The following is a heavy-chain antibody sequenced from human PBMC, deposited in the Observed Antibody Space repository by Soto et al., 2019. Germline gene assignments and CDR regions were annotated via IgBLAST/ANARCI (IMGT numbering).Heavy chain of an antibody. D-gene: IGHD3-22*01. CDR1: GYTLTELS. Sequence: GASVKVSCKVSGYTLTELSMHWVRQAPGKGLEWMGGFDPEDGETIYAQKFQGRVTMTEDTSTDTAYMELSSLRSEDTAVYYCATSLYDSSGYDPYFDYWGQGTLVTVSS. V-gene: IGHV1-24*01. CDR2: FDPEDGET. J-gene: IGHJ4*02. CDR3: ATSLYDSSGYDPYFDY.